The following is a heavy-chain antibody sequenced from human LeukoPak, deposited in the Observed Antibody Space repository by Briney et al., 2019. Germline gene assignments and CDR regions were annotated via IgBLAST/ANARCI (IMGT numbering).Heavy chain of an antibody. CDR3: ARDNSYYYDSSGYYPWSFDP. D-gene: IGHD3-22*01. V-gene: IGHV1-69*04. CDR2: IIPILGIA. J-gene: IGHJ5*02. Sequence: GSSVKISCKASGGTFSSYAISWVRQAPGQGLEWMGRIIPILGIANYAQKFQGRVTITADKSTSTAYMELSSLRSEDTAVYYCARDNSYYYDSSGYYPWSFDPWGQGTLVTVSS. CDR1: GGTFSSYA.